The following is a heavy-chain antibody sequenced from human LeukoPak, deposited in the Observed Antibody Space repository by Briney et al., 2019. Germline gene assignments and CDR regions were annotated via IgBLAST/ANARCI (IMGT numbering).Heavy chain of an antibody. V-gene: IGHV4-39*01. CDR2: IYYSGST. J-gene: IGHJ6*02. D-gene: IGHD5-12*01. CDR3: ARQYSGYDDYYYGMDV. Sequence: SETLSLTCTVSGGSVSSGSYYWGWIRQPPGKGLEWIGSIYYSGSTYYNPSLKSRVTISVDTSKNQFSLKLSSVTAADTAVYYCARQYSGYDDYYYGMDVWGQGTTVTVSS. CDR1: GGSVSSGSYY.